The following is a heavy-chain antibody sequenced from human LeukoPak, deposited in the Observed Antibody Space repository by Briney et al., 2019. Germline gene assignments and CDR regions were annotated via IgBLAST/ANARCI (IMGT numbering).Heavy chain of an antibody. CDR2: ISGNGATT. D-gene: IGHD2-2*01. CDR3: VRKEAQHLAFLLGAFDV. J-gene: IGHJ3*01. Sequence: PGGSLRLSCAASGFTVKNYAMTWVRQAPGKGLEWVSIISGNGATTYYGDSVQGPFIVSRDNSRPTMYLQMNRLRVEDTAVYYCVRKEAQHLAFLLGAFDVWGQGTTVTVSS. CDR1: GFTVKNYA. V-gene: IGHV3-23*01.